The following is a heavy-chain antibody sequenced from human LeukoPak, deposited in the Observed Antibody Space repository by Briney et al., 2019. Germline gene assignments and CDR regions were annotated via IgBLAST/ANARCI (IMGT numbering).Heavy chain of an antibody. J-gene: IGHJ3*02. V-gene: IGHV4-39*01. D-gene: IGHD3-9*01. CDR2: IYYSGST. CDR1: GGSISSSSYY. Sequence: SETLSLTCTVSGGSISSSSYYWGWIRQPPGKGLEWIGSIYYSGSTYYNPSLKSRVTISVDTSKNQFSLKLSSVTAADTAVYYCARLLGRGYFDWLHRRAMAFDIWGQGTMVTVSS. CDR3: ARLLGRGYFDWLHRRAMAFDI.